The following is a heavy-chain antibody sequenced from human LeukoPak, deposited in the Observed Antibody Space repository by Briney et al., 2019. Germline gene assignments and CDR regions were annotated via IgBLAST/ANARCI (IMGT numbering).Heavy chain of an antibody. V-gene: IGHV3-23*01. CDR3: AKDLSIHYDSRGFDP. D-gene: IGHD3-22*01. Sequence: GGSLRLSCAASGFTFNSNSMCWVRQAPGKGLECVSCVSRGGETTNYANSVKGRFTISRDNSKNTLYLQINGLRAEDTAVYYCAKDLSIHYDSRGFDPWGQGTLVTVSS. CDR1: GFTFNSNS. J-gene: IGHJ5*02. CDR2: VSRGGETT.